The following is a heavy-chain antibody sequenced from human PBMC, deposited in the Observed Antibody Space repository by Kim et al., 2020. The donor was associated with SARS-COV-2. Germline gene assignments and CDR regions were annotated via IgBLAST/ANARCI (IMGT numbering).Heavy chain of an antibody. CDR1: GFTFNNYG. V-gene: IGHV3-30*18. CDR3: AKGEKASLVRKIIRSPSFS. D-gene: IGHD3-10*01. J-gene: IGHJ5*02. CDR2: ISSDGYKK. Sequence: GGSLRLSCAPSGFTFNNYGMHWVRQAPGKGLEWLATISSDGYKKYYGDSVKGRFIISRDNSKNTLYLQMSSLRTEDTAVYYCAKGEKASLVRKIIRSPSFSWGQGTLVTVSS.